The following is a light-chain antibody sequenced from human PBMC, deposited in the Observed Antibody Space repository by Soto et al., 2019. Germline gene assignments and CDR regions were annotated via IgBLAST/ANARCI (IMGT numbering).Light chain of an antibody. Sequence: EIVLTQSPGTLSLSPGERATLSCRASQSVSSSYLAWYQQKPGQAPRLLIYGASSRATGTPDRFSGSGSGTDFALTISRLEPEDCAVYYCQQYGSSSYTFGQGTKLEI. V-gene: IGKV3-20*01. CDR2: GAS. CDR3: QQYGSSSYT. J-gene: IGKJ2*01. CDR1: QSVSSSY.